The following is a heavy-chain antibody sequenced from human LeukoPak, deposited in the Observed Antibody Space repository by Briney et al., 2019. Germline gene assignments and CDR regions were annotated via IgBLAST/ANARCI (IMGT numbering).Heavy chain of an antibody. V-gene: IGHV3-23*01. CDR2: ISGSGGST. Sequence: PGGSLRLSCAASGFTFSSYAMSWVRQAPGKGLEWVSAISGSGGSTYYADSAKGRFTISRDNSKSTLYLQMNSLRAEDTAVYYCAKAPIGYSYGLFDYWGQGTLVTVSS. CDR3: AKAPIGYSYGLFDY. D-gene: IGHD5-18*01. J-gene: IGHJ4*02. CDR1: GFTFSSYA.